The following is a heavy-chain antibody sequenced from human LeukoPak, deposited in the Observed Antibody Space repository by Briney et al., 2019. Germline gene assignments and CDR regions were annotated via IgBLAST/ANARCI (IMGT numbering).Heavy chain of an antibody. V-gene: IGHV1-2*02. CDR1: GYTFTGYY. D-gene: IGHD6-19*01. CDR2: INPNSGGT. J-gene: IGHJ4*02. Sequence: GASVKVSCKASGYTFTGYYMHWVRQAPGQGLEWMGWINPNSGGTNYAQKFQGRVTMTRDTSISTAYMELSRLRSDDTAVYYCARVGGVSRIAVAGLFDYWGQGTLVTVSS. CDR3: ARVGGVSRIAVAGLFDY.